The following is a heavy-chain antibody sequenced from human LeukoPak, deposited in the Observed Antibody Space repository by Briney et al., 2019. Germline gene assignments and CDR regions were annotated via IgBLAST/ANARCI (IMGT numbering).Heavy chain of an antibody. CDR2: INHNGNVN. J-gene: IGHJ6*02. D-gene: IGHD3-3*01. Sequence: TGGSLRLSCAASGFTFSSYWMNWARQAPGKGLEWVASINHNGNVNYYVDSVKGRFTISRDNAKNSLYLQMNSLRAEDTALYYCAKDGYVEFLEPPPWDYYGMDVWGQGTTVTVSS. V-gene: IGHV3-7*03. CDR1: GFTFSSYW. CDR3: AKDGYVEFLEPPPWDYYGMDV.